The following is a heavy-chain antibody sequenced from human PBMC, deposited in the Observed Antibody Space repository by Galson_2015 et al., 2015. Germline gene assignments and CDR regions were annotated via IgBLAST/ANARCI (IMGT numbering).Heavy chain of an antibody. J-gene: IGHJ4*02. D-gene: IGHD1-26*01. Sequence: SLRLSCAASGFTFRSYAMSWVRQAPGRGLEWVSTISESGSTTSYADSVKGRFTISRDDSKNTVYLQVSSLRAEDTDVYYCAKDKGESWVGATPECWGQGALVTVSS. CDR1: GFTFRSYA. CDR3: AKDKGESWVGATPEC. CDR2: ISESGSTT. V-gene: IGHV3-23*01.